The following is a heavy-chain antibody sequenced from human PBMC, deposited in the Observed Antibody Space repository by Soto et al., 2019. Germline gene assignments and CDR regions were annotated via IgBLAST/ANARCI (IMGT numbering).Heavy chain of an antibody. CDR1: GFTLTTYG. Sequence: QVQLVESGGGVVQPGRSLRLSCTASGFTLTTYGMHWVRQAPGKGLEWVAVIWNDGTNKYHADSVKGRFTVSRDNSKNTLYLQMNRLRVEDTAVYYCARAWGTGTGDYDLLLYYYGLDVWGQGTTVTVSS. CDR2: IWNDGTNK. J-gene: IGHJ6*02. D-gene: IGHD3-9*01. V-gene: IGHV3-33*01. CDR3: ARAWGTGTGDYDLLLYYYGLDV.